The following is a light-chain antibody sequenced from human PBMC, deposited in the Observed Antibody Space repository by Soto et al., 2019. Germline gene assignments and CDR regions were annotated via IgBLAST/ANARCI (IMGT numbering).Light chain of an antibody. CDR1: QSVSSTY. Sequence: EIVMTQSPATLSVSPGERATLSCTASQSVSSTYLAWYQHKPGQAPRLLIYGASSRATGIPDRFSGSGSGTDFNLIISRLEPEDFAVYYCHQYDSIVQTFGQGTKVDIK. V-gene: IGKV3-20*01. J-gene: IGKJ1*01. CDR3: HQYDSIVQT. CDR2: GAS.